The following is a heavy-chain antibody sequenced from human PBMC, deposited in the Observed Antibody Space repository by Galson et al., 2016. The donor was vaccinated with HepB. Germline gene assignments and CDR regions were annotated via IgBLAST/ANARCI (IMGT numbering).Heavy chain of an antibody. Sequence: SETLSLTCAVYGGSFSGYYWNWVRQPPGKGLEWIGEINHSGSTYYNPSLKSRVTISVDTSRNQFSLKLSSVTAADTAVYYCAPQPYDFWSGEDYWGQGTLVSVSS. D-gene: IGHD3-3*01. V-gene: IGHV4-34*01. CDR1: GGSFSGYY. CDR2: INHSGST. J-gene: IGHJ4*02. CDR3: APQPYDFWSGEDY.